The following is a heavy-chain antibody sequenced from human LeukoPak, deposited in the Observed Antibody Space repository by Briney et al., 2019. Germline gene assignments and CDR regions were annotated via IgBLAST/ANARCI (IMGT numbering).Heavy chain of an antibody. CDR1: GFTFSGYS. V-gene: IGHV3-21*01. Sequence: PGGSLRLSCAASGFTFSGYSMNWVRQAPGKGRERVSSISSSSSYIYYADSVKGRFTISRDNAKNSLYLQMSSLRAEDTAVYYCASMTTVHYWCQGTLVTVSS. CDR2: ISSSSSYI. J-gene: IGHJ4*02. D-gene: IGHD4-17*01. CDR3: ASMTTVHY.